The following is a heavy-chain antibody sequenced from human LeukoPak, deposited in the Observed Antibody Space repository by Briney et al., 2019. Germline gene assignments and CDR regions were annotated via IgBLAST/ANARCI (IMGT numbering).Heavy chain of an antibody. Sequence: ASVKVSCKASGGTFSSYAISWVRRAPGQGLEWMGGITPIFGTANYAQKFQGRATITADKSTSTAYMELSSLRSEDTAVYYCARGEMATMGGPGANAFDIWGQGTMVTVSS. CDR2: ITPIFGTA. CDR3: ARGEMATMGGPGANAFDI. D-gene: IGHD5-24*01. J-gene: IGHJ3*02. V-gene: IGHV1-69*06. CDR1: GGTFSSYA.